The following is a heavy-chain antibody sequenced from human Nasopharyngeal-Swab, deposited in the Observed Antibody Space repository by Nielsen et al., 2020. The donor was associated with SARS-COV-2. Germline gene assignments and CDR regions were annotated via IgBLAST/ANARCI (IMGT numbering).Heavy chain of an antibody. CDR3: ARGQKGEQQLDPPLKTNNWFDP. D-gene: IGHD6-13*01. V-gene: IGHV4-34*01. J-gene: IGHJ5*02. Sequence: VRQMPGKGLEWIGEINHSGSTNYNPSLKSRVTISVDTSKNQFSLKLSSVTAADTAVYYCARGQKGEQQLDPPLKTNNWFDPWGQGTLGTVSS. CDR2: INHSGST.